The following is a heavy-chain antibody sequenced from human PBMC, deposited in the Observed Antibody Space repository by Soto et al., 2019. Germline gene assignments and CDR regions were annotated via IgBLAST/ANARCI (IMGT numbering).Heavy chain of an antibody. Sequence: VQLVQSGAEVRKPGASVKVSCNVTGYTFSGHYLHWVRQAPGQGLEWMGWINPKSGGTNYAQKFQDRVTMTADTSVSAASMELTSLRYDDTAVFYCARGLYSSPAYVFDSWGQGTLVTVSS. CDR2: INPKSGGT. CDR1: GYTFSGHY. V-gene: IGHV1-2*02. D-gene: IGHD6-13*01. CDR3: ARGLYSSPAYVFDS. J-gene: IGHJ4*02.